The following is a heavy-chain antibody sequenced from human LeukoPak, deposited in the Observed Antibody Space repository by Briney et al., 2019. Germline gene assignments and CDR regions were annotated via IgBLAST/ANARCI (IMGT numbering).Heavy chain of an antibody. D-gene: IGHD3-22*01. V-gene: IGHV1-58*01. CDR3: AAHRSAGWLTDY. CDR1: GSTFGTSA. J-gene: IGHJ4*02. Sequence: SVKVSCKTSGSTFGTSAVRWMRQARGQRLEWIGWIVVGSGNTGYAQKFQERVSITRDMSTSTAYMELNSLRSEDTAVYYCAAHRSAGWLTDYWGQGPLVTVSS. CDR2: IVVGSGNT.